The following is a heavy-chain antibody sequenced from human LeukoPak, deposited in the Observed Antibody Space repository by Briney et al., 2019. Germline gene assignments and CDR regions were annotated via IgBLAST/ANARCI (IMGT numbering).Heavy chain of an antibody. CDR3: VRHGEGRAFDS. J-gene: IGHJ3*01. V-gene: IGHV3-66*04. CDR1: GFIVSNNF. Sequence: GGSLRLSCAASGFIVSNNFLSWVRQAPGKGLEWVSVIYSGGGTIYADSVKGRFTISRDNSKNMVFLQMNSLRAEDTAVHYCVRHGEGRAFDSWGQGTMVTISS. CDR2: IYSGGGT. D-gene: IGHD3-10*01.